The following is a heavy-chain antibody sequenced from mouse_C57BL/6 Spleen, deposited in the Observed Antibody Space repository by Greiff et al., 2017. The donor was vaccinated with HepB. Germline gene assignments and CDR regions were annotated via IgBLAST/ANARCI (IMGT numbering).Heavy chain of an antibody. CDR1: GYTFTDYN. Sequence: EVQLQQSGPELVKPGASVKMSCKASGYTFTDYNMHWVKQSHGKSLEWIGYINPNNGGTSYNQKFKGKATLTVNKSSSTAYMELRSLTSEDSAVYYCGSSTVVDAMDYWGQGTSVTVSS. V-gene: IGHV1-22*01. D-gene: IGHD1-1*01. J-gene: IGHJ4*01. CDR3: GSSTVVDAMDY. CDR2: INPNNGGT.